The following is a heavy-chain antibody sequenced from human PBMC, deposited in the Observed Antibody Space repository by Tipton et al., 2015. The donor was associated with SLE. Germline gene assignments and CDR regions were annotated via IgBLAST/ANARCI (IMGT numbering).Heavy chain of an antibody. CDR2: ISGSGGST. D-gene: IGHD1-1*01. CDR1: GFTFSSYA. Sequence: SLRLSCAASGFTFSSYAMSWVRQAPGKGLEWVSAISGSGGSTYYADSVKGRFTISRDNSKNTLYLQMNSLRAEDTAIYYCAKDLFSLRPGPTGTTYYFDYWGQGTLVTVSS. J-gene: IGHJ4*02. CDR3: AKDLFSLRPGPTGTTYYFDY. V-gene: IGHV3-23*01.